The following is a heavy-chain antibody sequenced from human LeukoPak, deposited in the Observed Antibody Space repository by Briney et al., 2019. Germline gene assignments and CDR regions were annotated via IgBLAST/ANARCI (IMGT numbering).Heavy chain of an antibody. CDR2: IDPSDSYT. CDR1: GYSFTRYW. D-gene: IGHD5-12*01. J-gene: IGHJ4*02. V-gene: IGHV5-10-1*01. CDR3: ARHEGGYAASDY. Sequence: GESLKISCRGSGYSFTRYWITWVRQMPGKGLEWMGRIDPSDSYTDYSPSFQGHVTISADKSINTAYLQWSSLKASDTAMYYCARHEGGYAASDYWGQGTLVTVSS.